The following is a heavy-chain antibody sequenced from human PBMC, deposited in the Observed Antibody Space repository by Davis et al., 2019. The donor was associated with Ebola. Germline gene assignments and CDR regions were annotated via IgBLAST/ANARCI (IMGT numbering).Heavy chain of an antibody. CDR1: GGTFSSYA. Sequence: SVKVSCKASGGTFSSYAISWVRQAPGQGLEWVGGIIPIFGTANYAQKFQGRVTITADKSTSTAYMELSSLRSEDTAVYYCARDLLMVQGVKNWFDPWGQGTLVTVSS. J-gene: IGHJ5*02. CDR3: ARDLLMVQGVKNWFDP. V-gene: IGHV1-69*06. D-gene: IGHD3-10*01. CDR2: IIPIFGTA.